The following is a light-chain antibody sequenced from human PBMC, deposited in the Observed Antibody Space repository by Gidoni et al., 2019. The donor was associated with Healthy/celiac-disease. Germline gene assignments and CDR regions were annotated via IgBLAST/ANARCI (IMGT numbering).Light chain of an antibody. J-gene: IGKJ1*01. CDR1: TSVSSSY. Sequence: DIVLTQSPGTLSLSPGERATLSCRASTSVSSSYLAWYQQKPGQAPRLLIYGASSRAPGIPDRFSGSGSGTDFTLTISRLEPEDFAVYYCQQYGSSPRTFGQGTKVEIK. CDR3: QQYGSSPRT. CDR2: GAS. V-gene: IGKV3-20*01.